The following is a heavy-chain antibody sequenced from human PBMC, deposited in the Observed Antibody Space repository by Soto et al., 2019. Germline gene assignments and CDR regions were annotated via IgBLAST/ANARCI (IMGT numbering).Heavy chain of an antibody. CDR3: ARGLLSPLDY. CDR2: ISSSSSYI. J-gene: IGHJ4*02. D-gene: IGHD3-22*01. Sequence: GGSLRLSCAASGFIFSNYNMNWVRQAPGMGLEWVSSISSSSSYIYYADSVKGRFTISRDNAKNSLYLQMNSLRAEDTAVYYCARGLLSPLDYWGQGTLVTVSS. V-gene: IGHV3-21*01. CDR1: GFIFSNYN.